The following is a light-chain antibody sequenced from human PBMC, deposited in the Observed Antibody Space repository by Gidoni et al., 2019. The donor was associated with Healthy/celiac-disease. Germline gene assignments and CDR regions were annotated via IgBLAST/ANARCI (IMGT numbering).Light chain of an antibody. CDR2: WAS. J-gene: IGKJ4*01. V-gene: IGKV4-1*01. Sequence: DIVMTQSPDSLAVSLGERATINCKSSQSVLYSFNNKNKNYLAWYQQKPGQPPKLLIYWASTRESGVPDRFSGSGSGTDFTLTISSLQAEDVAVYYCQQYYSTPLTFGGGTKVEIK. CDR3: QQYYSTPLT. CDR1: QSVLYSFNNKNKNY.